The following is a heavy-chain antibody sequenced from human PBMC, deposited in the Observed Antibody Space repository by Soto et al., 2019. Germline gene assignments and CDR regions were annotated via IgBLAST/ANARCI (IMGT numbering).Heavy chain of an antibody. CDR3: AKDGAGVVPAAIDY. Sequence: GALGPSLSTSGFHFRCYCHALVRPGPCKGLEWVAVISYDGSNKYYADSVKGRFTISRDNSKNTLYLQMNSLRAEDTAVYYCAKDGAGVVPAAIDYWGQGTLVTVSS. CDR2: ISYDGSNK. CDR1: GFHFRCYC. D-gene: IGHD2-2*01. J-gene: IGHJ4*02. V-gene: IGHV3-30*18.